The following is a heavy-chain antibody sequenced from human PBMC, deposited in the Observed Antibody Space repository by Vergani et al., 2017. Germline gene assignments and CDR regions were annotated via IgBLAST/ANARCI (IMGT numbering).Heavy chain of an antibody. CDR3: ARHTTYTDS. D-gene: IGHD1-1*01. CDR2: IYPADSDT. J-gene: IGHJ4*02. V-gene: IGHV5-51*01. CDR1: EYSFGNYW. Sequence: EVELVQSGPEMRKPGESVKISCKGSEYSFGNYWIGWVRQMPGKGLEWMGIIYPADSDTRYSPSFQGQVTISADKSISTAFLQWDSLKASDTALYYGARHTTYTDSWGQGTLVTVSS.